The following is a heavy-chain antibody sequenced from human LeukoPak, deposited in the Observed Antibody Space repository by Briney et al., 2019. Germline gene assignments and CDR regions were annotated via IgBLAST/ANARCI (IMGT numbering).Heavy chain of an antibody. J-gene: IGHJ4*02. D-gene: IGHD1-26*01. CDR3: ARGKYRYSGSHSRRPYYFDY. V-gene: IGHV1-8*01. Sequence: GASVKVSCKASGYTFTSYDINWVRQATGQGLEWMGWMNPNSGNTGYAQKFQGRVTMTRNTSISTAYMELSSLRSEDTAVYYCARGKYRYSGSHSRRPYYFDYWGQGTLVTVSS. CDR1: GYTFTSYD. CDR2: MNPNSGNT.